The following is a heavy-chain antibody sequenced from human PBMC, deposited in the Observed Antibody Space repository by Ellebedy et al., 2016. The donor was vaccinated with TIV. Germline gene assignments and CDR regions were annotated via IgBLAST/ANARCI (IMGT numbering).Heavy chain of an antibody. D-gene: IGHD3-10*01. CDR1: GSTFSSYA. V-gene: IGHV3-30*01. CDR3: ARDPSGSFDI. CDR2: ISYDGSDK. J-gene: IGHJ3*02. Sequence: GESLKISCAASGSTFSSYAMDWVRQAPGKGLEWVAAISYDGSDKYYADSVKGRFTISSDNSKSTASLQMNSLRAEDTAVYYCARDPSGSFDIWGQGTMVTVSS.